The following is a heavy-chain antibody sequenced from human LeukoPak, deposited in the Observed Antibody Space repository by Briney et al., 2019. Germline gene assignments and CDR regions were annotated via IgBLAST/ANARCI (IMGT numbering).Heavy chain of an antibody. CDR2: IYDSGST. V-gene: IGHV4-39*07. J-gene: IGHJ4*02. D-gene: IGHD3-22*01. Sequence: SETLSLTCTVSGGSIRSSYYYWGWIRQPPGKGLEWIGSIYDSGSTYYNPSLKSRVTISVDTTKSQFSLKLTSVTAADTAVYYCARERYSSGRGLFDYWGQGTLVTVSS. CDR1: GGSIRSSYYY. CDR3: ARERYSSGRGLFDY.